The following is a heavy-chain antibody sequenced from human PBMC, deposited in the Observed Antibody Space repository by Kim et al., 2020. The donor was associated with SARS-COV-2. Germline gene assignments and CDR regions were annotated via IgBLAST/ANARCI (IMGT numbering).Heavy chain of an antibody. Sequence: ASVKVSCKTSGYTFTSYAISWVRQAPGQGLEWMGWINTDTGNPTYAQGFAGRFVFSLDTSVSTTYLQISSLKAEDSAVYFCARGQTSYYTLGGYYIYDYW. J-gene: IGHJ4*01. CDR2: INTDTGNP. D-gene: IGHD3-3*01. CDR3: ARGQTSYYTLGGYYIYDY. CDR1: GYTFTSYA. V-gene: IGHV7-4-1*02.